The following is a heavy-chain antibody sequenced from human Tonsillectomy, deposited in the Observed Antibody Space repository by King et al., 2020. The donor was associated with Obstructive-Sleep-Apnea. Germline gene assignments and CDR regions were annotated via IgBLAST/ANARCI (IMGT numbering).Heavy chain of an antibody. Sequence: VQLVESGAEVRKPGAAVKVSCKASGYTFTGYYMHWGRQAPGQGLEWMGWINPNSGGTHYAQQFQGWVTMTRGTSISTAYMELSRLRSDDTAVYYCARDPGCGGDCYSGGWYFDLWGRGTLVTVSS. D-gene: IGHD2-21*02. V-gene: IGHV1-2*04. CDR3: ARDPGCGGDCYSGGWYFDL. CDR2: INPNSGGT. CDR1: GYTFTGYY. J-gene: IGHJ2*01.